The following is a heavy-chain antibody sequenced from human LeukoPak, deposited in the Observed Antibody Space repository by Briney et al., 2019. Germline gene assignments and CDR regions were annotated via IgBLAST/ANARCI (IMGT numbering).Heavy chain of an antibody. Sequence: SETLSLTCAVSGYSISSGYYWGWIRQPPGKGLEWIGTIYHSGTTYYNPSLKSRVTMSVDTSKNQFSLKLSSVTAADTAVYYCARDSPVFGAFDIWGQGTMVTVTS. CDR2: IYHSGTT. D-gene: IGHD2-21*01. CDR1: GYSISSGYY. J-gene: IGHJ3*02. V-gene: IGHV4-38-2*02. CDR3: ARDSPVFGAFDI.